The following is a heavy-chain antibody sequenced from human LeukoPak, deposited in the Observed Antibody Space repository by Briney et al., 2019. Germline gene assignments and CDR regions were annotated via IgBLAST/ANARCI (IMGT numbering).Heavy chain of an antibody. CDR1: GYTFTSYG. V-gene: IGHV1-18*01. CDR3: ARGYDFWSGYNHYMDV. CDR2: ISAYNGNT. Sequence: ASMKVSCKASGYTFTSYGISWVRQAPGQGLEWMGWISAYNGNTNYAQKLQGRVTMTTDTSTSTAYMELRSLRSDDTAVYYCARGYDFWSGYNHYMDVWGKGTTVTVSS. D-gene: IGHD3-3*01. J-gene: IGHJ6*03.